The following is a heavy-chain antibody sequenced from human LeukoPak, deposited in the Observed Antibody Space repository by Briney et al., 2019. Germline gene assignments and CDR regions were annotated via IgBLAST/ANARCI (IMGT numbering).Heavy chain of an antibody. CDR1: GGTFSSYA. CDR2: IIPIFGTA. Sequence: GSSVKVSCKASGGTFSSYAISWVRQAPGQGLEWMGGIIPIFGTANYAQKFQGRVTITADESTSTAYMELSSLRSEDTAVYYCARGPSYYYDSSGYQDYWGQGTLVTVSS. CDR3: ARGPSYYYDSSGYQDY. J-gene: IGHJ4*02. D-gene: IGHD3-22*01. V-gene: IGHV1-69*01.